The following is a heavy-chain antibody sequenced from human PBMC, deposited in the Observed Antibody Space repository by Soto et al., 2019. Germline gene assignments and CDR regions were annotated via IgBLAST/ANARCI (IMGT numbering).Heavy chain of an antibody. D-gene: IGHD3-3*01. CDR1: GYPVTAYY. V-gene: IGHV1-2*02. Sequence: QLHLVQSGAVVKKPGASVTVSCSASGYPVTAYYMHWVRQAPGRGLEWMGGINPATGAAKYTQTFQGRVTMHRDASTSTVFMELRGLTSEDPAVFYCARGGGVGVAGSAAFDMWGQGTLVTVSS. CDR3: ARGGGVGVAGSAAFDM. CDR2: INPATGAA. J-gene: IGHJ3*02.